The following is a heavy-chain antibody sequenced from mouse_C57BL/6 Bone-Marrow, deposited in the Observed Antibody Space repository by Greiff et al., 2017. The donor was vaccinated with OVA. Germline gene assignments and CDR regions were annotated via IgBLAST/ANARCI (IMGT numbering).Heavy chain of an antibody. V-gene: IGHV5-6*01. Sequence: EVHLVESGGDLVKPGGSLKLSCAASGFTFSSYGMSWVRQTPDKRLEWVATISSGGSYTYYPDSVKGRFTISRDNAKNTLYLQMSSLKSEDTAMYYCARRYYGSLYAMDYWGQGTSVTVSS. CDR3: ARRYYGSLYAMDY. CDR1: GFTFSSYG. CDR2: ISSGGSYT. D-gene: IGHD1-1*01. J-gene: IGHJ4*01.